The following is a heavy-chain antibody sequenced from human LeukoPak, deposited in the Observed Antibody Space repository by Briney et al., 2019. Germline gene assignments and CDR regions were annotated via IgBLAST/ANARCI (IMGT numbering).Heavy chain of an antibody. J-gene: IGHJ4*02. D-gene: IGHD6-13*01. Sequence: SETLSLTCTVSGGSISSYNWHWIRQPAGKGLEWIGRIYSSGSTNYNPSLKSRVTMSVDTSKNQFSLKLNSVTAADTAVYYCARGDSSSWSFKIWGQGTLVTVSS. V-gene: IGHV4-4*07. CDR2: IYSSGST. CDR1: GGSISSYN. CDR3: ARGDSSSWSFKI.